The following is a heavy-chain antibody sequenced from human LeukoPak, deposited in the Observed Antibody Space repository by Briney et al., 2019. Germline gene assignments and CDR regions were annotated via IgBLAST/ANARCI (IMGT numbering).Heavy chain of an antibody. V-gene: IGHV3-49*03. CDR2: IRSTAYGATT. CDR3: TRGWRYSGHDPGYFQY. J-gene: IGHJ1*01. CDR1: GFPFGDYV. D-gene: IGHD5-12*01. Sequence: GGSLRLSCKGSGFPFGDYVMSWFRQAPGKGLEWVGFIRSTAYGATTEYAVSVRGRFTLSRDDSKSIAYLQMNSLKTEDTARYYCTRGWRYSGHDPGYFQYWGQGTLVTVSS.